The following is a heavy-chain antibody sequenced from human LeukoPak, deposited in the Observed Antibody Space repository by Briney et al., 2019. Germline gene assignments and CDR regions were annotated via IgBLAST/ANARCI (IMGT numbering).Heavy chain of an antibody. D-gene: IGHD3-10*01. CDR2: ISGSGGST. V-gene: IGHV3-23*01. Sequence: PGGSLRLSCAASGFTFSSYGMSWVRQAPGKRLEWVSAISGSGGSTYYADSVKGRFTISRDNAKNSLYLQMNSLRAEDTAVYYCAKDRERYYGSGSYFFPDYWGQGTLVTVSS. CDR3: AKDRERYYGSGSYFFPDY. J-gene: IGHJ4*02. CDR1: GFTFSSYG.